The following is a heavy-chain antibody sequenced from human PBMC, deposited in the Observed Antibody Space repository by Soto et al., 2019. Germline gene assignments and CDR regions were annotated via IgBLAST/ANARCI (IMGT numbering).Heavy chain of an antibody. V-gene: IGHV3-30*18. Sequence: QVQLVAFGGGVVQPGRSLRLSCAASGFTFSSYGMHWVRQAPGKGLEWVAVISYDGSNKYYADSVKGRFTISRDNSKNELYLQMNSLRPEDTAVFYCGKEAVDIVLMVYAQPYYYYYMDAWGKGTTVTVSS. CDR2: ISYDGSNK. CDR1: GFTFSSYG. CDR3: GKEAVDIVLMVYAQPYYYYYMDA. J-gene: IGHJ6*03. D-gene: IGHD2-8*01.